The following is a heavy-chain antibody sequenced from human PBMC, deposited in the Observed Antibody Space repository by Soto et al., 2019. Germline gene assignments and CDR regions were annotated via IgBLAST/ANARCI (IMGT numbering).Heavy chain of an antibody. CDR2: ISPIFGTT. CDR3: TRGRDVYRTWGGAFDI. D-gene: IGHD1-26*01. Sequence: HVQLVQSGAEVKKPGSSVKVSCTASGCTFSTYAISWVRRAPGQGLEWLGGISPIFGTTNYARKFQGRVRISADESTRTASMDLSSLRSEDTAVYYCTRGRDVYRTWGGAFDIWGEGTMVTVSS. CDR1: GCTFSTYA. J-gene: IGHJ3*02. V-gene: IGHV1-69*01.